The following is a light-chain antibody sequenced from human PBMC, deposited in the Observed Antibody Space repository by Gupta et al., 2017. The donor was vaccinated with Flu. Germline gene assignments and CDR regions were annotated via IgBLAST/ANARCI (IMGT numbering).Light chain of an antibody. CDR1: EYVFDSRKKQNY. V-gene: IGKV4-1*01. CDR3: QQEVSVPFA. CDR2: WAS. J-gene: IGKJ3*01. Sequence: DIVMTQTPDSLTLSLGERATIHCKASEYVFDSRKKQNYLAWYHQRPGQPPKLLIYWASMRDSGVPDRFSGSGSGTDFNLTISDLQAEDVGFYYCQQEVSVPFAFGHGTPV.